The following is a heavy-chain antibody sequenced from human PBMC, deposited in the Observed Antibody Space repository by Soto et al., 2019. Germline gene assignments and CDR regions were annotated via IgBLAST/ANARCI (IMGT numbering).Heavy chain of an antibody. J-gene: IGHJ4*02. CDR3: ASGDYIWGSYRPDYFDY. CDR2: IKQDGSEK. D-gene: IGHD3-16*02. Sequence: GGSLRLSCAASGFTFSSYWMSWVRQAPGKGLEWVANIKQDGSEKYYVDSVKGRFTISRDNAKNSLYLQMNSLRAEDTAVYYCASGDYIWGSYRPDYFDYWGQGTLVTVSS. V-gene: IGHV3-7*01. CDR1: GFTFSSYW.